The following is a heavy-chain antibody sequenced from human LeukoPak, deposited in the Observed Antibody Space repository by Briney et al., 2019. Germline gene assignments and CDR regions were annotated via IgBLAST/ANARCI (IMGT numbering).Heavy chain of an antibody. Sequence: NPSETLSLTCTVSGGSISSYYWSWIRQPAGKGLEWIGRIYTSGSTNYNPSLKSRVTMSVDTSKNQFSLKLSSVTAADTAVYYCARDTPSYYDFWSGHDYWGQGTLVTVSS. J-gene: IGHJ4*02. CDR2: IYTSGST. V-gene: IGHV4-4*07. CDR1: GGSISSYY. D-gene: IGHD3-3*01. CDR3: ARDTPSYYDFWSGHDY.